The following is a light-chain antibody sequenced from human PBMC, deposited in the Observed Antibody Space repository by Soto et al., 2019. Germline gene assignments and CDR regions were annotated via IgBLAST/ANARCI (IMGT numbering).Light chain of an antibody. CDR3: QQANSFPS. CDR2: AVS. J-gene: IGKJ5*01. V-gene: IGKV1-12*02. CDR1: QSVSSW. Sequence: TQSPGTLSLSPGERATLSCRASQSVSSWLAWYQQKPGKAPKLLIYAVSSLQSGVPSRFSGSGSGTNFTLTISGLQPEDFATYFCQQANSFPSFGPGTRLEIK.